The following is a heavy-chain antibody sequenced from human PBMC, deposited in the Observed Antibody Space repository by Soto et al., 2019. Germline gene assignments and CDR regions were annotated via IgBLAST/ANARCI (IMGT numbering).Heavy chain of an antibody. J-gene: IGHJ6*03. CDR1: GINFHIYA. CDR3: AKALGNPYYYYYMDV. Sequence: EVQLLESGGGLVQPGGSLRPACAASGINFHIYAMTWVRQAPGKGLEWVSTISPGGDSTYFADSVKGRVTISRDNSKNTLSQQMNSLRAEDTATYFCAKALGNPYYYYYMDVWGTGTTVTVSS. D-gene: IGHD1-1*01. CDR2: ISPGGDST. V-gene: IGHV3-23*01.